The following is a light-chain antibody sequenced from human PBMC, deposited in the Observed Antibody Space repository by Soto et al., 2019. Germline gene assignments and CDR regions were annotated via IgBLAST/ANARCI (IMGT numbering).Light chain of an antibody. Sequence: DIVMTQSPLSLPVTPGEPASISCRSSQSLLHSNGYNYLDWYLQKTGQSPQLLIYLGSNRASGVPGRFSGSGSGTDFTLKISRVEAEDVGVYYCMQALQTPPAFGQGTKLEIK. CDR1: QSLLHSNGYNY. CDR2: LGS. V-gene: IGKV2-28*01. J-gene: IGKJ2*01. CDR3: MQALQTPPA.